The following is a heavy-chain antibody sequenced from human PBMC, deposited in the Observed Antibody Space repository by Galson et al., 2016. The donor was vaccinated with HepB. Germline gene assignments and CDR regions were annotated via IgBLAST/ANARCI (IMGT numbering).Heavy chain of an antibody. J-gene: IGHJ6*02. CDR3: ARAAGHEYYFYGMDV. CDR1: GGSISSSGYH. CDR2: IYYTGST. D-gene: IGHD6-13*01. V-gene: IGHV4-39*01. Sequence: LSLTCTVSGGSISSSGYHWGWIRQPPGKGLEWIGNIYYTGSTYYNPSLESRLSMSVETSKNQFALTLTSATAADTAVYYCARAAGHEYYFYGMDVWGQGTTVTVSS.